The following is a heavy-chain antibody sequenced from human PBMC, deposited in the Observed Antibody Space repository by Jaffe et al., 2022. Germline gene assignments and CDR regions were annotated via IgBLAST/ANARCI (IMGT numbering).Heavy chain of an antibody. Sequence: QVQLQESGPGLVKPSQTLSLTCTVSGGSISSDSYYWSWIRQPAGKGLEWIGRIYTSGSTNYSPSLRSRVTISLDTSKNQFSLKLSSVTAADTAVYYCASDLIGSGWPFDYWGQGTLVTVSS. J-gene: IGHJ4*02. V-gene: IGHV4-61*02. CDR2: IYTSGST. D-gene: IGHD6-19*01. CDR1: GGSISSDSYY. CDR3: ASDLIGSGWPFDY.